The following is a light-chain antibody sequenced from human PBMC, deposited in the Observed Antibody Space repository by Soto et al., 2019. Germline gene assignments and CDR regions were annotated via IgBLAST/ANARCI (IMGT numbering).Light chain of an antibody. CDR2: GAS. Sequence: EVVLTQSPGSLSLSPGERATLSCRASQSVSRYLAWYQQKPGQAPRLLIYGASSRATGVPDRFSGSGSGPDFTLTISRLEPEDFAVYYCQQYDMSPPTFGQGTKV. CDR3: QQYDMSPPT. J-gene: IGKJ1*01. CDR1: QSVSRY. V-gene: IGKV3-20*01.